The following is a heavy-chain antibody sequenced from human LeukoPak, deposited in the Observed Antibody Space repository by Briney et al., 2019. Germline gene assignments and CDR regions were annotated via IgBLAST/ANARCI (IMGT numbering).Heavy chain of an antibody. D-gene: IGHD3-3*01. V-gene: IGHV4-61*02. CDR2: IYTSGNT. CDR3: AREADFGVGNWFDP. J-gene: IGHJ5*02. Sequence: SETLSLTCTVSGGSISSGSYYWSWIRQPAGKGLEWIGRIYTSGNTNYNPSLKSRVTISIDTSKNQFSLNLSSVAAADTAVYYCAREADFGVGNWFDPWGQGTLVTVSS. CDR1: GGSISSGSYY.